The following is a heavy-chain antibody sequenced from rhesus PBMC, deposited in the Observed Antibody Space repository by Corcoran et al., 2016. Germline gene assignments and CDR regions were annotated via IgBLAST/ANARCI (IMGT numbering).Heavy chain of an antibody. CDR3: AKPIDYDSSNFGN. D-gene: IGHD4-29*01. J-gene: IGHJ4*01. CDR2: MSSSSIT. Sequence: EVQLVESGGGLAKPGGALRLSCAASGLTFSYYGLHWVGKGPGKGLGSGSAMSSSSITYYADSVKGRFTISRDNSKNALSLEMSSLRTEDTAVYYCAKPIDYDSSNFGNWGQGVLVTVSS. CDR1: GLTFSYYG. V-gene: IGHV3-103*01.